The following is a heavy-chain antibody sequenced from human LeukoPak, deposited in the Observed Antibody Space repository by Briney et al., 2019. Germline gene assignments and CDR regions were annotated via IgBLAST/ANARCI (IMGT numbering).Heavy chain of an antibody. Sequence: GGSLRLSCAASGFTFRSYNMNWVRQALGKGLEWVSYISSSSSTIYYADSVKGRFTISRDNAKNSLYLQMNSLRVEDTAVYYCARDGGMTTVTVDAFDIWGQGTMVTVSS. V-gene: IGHV3-48*01. CDR3: ARDGGMTTVTVDAFDI. CDR1: GFTFRSYN. J-gene: IGHJ3*02. CDR2: ISSSSSTI. D-gene: IGHD4-17*01.